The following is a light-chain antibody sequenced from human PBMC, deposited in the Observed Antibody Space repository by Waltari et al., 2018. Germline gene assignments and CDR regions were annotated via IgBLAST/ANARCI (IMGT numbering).Light chain of an antibody. V-gene: IGKV4-1*01. CDR3: QQYYSTPRT. J-gene: IGKJ1*01. Sequence: DIVMTQSPDSMAVSLGYGATITCKSSRSVLYSSNNKNYLAWYQQKPGQPPKLLIYWASTRESGVPDRFSGSGSGTDFTLTISSLQAEDVAVYYCQQYYSTPRTFGQGTKVEIK. CDR2: WAS. CDR1: RSVLYSSNNKNY.